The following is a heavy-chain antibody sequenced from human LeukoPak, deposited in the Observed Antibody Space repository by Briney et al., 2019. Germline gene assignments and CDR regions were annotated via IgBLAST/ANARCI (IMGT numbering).Heavy chain of an antibody. CDR1: GGSISSYY. J-gene: IGHJ2*01. V-gene: IGHV4-59*01. D-gene: IGHD4-17*01. CDR2: IYYSGST. Sequence: SETLSLTCTVSGGSISSYYWSWIRQPPGKGLEWIGYIYYSGSTNYNPSLKSRVTISVDTSKNQFSLKLSSVTAADTAVYYCARVSAVTSLWYFDLRGRGTLVTVSS. CDR3: ARVSAVTSLWYFDL.